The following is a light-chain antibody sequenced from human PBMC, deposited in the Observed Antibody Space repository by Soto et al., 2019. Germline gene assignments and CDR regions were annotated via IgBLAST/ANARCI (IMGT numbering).Light chain of an antibody. V-gene: IGKV3-15*01. CDR3: QHYNNWHIT. CDR1: QSFSSN. CDR2: DAS. J-gene: IGKJ5*01. Sequence: EIVMTQSPATLSVSPGERATLSCRASQSFSSNLAWYQQKPGHAPRLLIYDASTRATGIPARFSGSGSGTEFILTISSLQSEDFAVYYCQHYNNWHITFGQGTRLEIK.